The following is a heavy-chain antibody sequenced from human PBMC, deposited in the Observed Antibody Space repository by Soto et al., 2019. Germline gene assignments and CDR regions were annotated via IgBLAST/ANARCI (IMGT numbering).Heavy chain of an antibody. V-gene: IGHV1-18*01. J-gene: IGHJ5*02. D-gene: IGHD2-2*01. CDR1: GYTFTSYG. CDR2: ISAYNGNT. CDR3: ASLRIYCSSTSCYRRLHP. Sequence: QVQLVQSGAEVKKPRASVKVSCKASGYTFTSYGISWVRQAPGQGLEWMGWISAYNGNTNYAQKLQGRVTMTTDTATSTAYMELRSLRSDVTAVYYCASLRIYCSSTSCYRRLHPWGQGTLVTVSS.